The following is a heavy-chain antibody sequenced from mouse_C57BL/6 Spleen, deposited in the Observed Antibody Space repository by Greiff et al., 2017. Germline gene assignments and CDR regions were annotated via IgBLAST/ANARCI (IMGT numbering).Heavy chain of an antibody. J-gene: IGHJ2*01. CDR3: ARGATGTLYFDY. CDR2: INPSSGYT. CDR1: GYTFTSYW. Sequence: VQLQQSGAELAKPGASVKLSCKASGYTFTSYWMHWVKQRPGQGLEWIGYINPSSGYTKYNQKFKDKATLTAEKSSSTAYMQLNSLTDEYSAIYYYARGATGTLYFDYWGQGTTLTVSS. V-gene: IGHV1-7*01. D-gene: IGHD4-1*02.